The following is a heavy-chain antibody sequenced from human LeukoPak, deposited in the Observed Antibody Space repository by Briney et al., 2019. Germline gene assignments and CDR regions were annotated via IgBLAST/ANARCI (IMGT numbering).Heavy chain of an antibody. CDR3: ARALYNGFDWTAPDM. J-gene: IGHJ3*02. V-gene: IGHV1-2*02. CDR1: GYIFTVYY. Sequence: AASVKVSCKASGYIFTVYYIHWVRQAPGQGPGWMGWINPKSGATKYEQKFKGRVSMTRDSSSSTAYMELARLRSDDTAVYYCARALYNGFDWTAPDMWGHGTLVTVSS. D-gene: IGHD3-9*01. CDR2: INPKSGAT.